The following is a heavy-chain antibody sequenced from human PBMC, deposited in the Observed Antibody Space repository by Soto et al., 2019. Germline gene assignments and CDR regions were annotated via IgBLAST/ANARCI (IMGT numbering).Heavy chain of an antibody. V-gene: IGHV4-30-4*01. CDR2: IHYSGSI. J-gene: IGHJ6*02. Sequence: QVQLQESGPGLVRPSQTLSLTCTVSGGSISTDHYHWAWIRQAPGKGLEWIGYIHYSGSIQFNPSLKRRVSMSVDTSTNLLPLRLSSVTAADTAVYFCAREDDGGDRNYYGRDVWGQGTTVTISS. CDR1: GGSISTDHYH. D-gene: IGHD2-21*02. CDR3: AREDDGGDRNYYGRDV.